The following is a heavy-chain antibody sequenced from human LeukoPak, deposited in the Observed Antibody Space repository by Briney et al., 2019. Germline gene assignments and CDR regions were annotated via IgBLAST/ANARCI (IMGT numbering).Heavy chain of an antibody. CDR1: GYSFTSYW. CDR3: ASGFLGYCSSTSCRGYYFDY. J-gene: IGHJ4*02. CDR2: IYPGDSDT. D-gene: IGHD2-2*01. V-gene: IGHV5-51*01. Sequence: GESLKISCKGSGYSFTSYWIGWVRQMPGKGLEWMGIIYPGDSDTRYSPSFQGQVTISADKSISTAYLLWSSLKASDTAMYYCASGFLGYCSSTSCRGYYFDYWGQGTLVTVSS.